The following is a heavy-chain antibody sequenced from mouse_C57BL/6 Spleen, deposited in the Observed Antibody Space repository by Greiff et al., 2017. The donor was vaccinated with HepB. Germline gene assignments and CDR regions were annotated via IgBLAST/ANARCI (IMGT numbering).Heavy chain of an antibody. J-gene: IGHJ4*01. CDR2: IYPGDGDT. CDR1: GYAFSSYW. Sequence: QVQLKQSGAELVKPGASVKISCKASGYAFSSYWMNWVKQRPGKGLEWIGQIYPGDGDTNYNGKFKGKATLTADKSSSTAYMQLSSLTSEDSAVYFCARRQPMVTTEGYAMDYWGQGTSVTVSS. V-gene: IGHV1-80*01. D-gene: IGHD2-2*01. CDR3: ARRQPMVTTEGYAMDY.